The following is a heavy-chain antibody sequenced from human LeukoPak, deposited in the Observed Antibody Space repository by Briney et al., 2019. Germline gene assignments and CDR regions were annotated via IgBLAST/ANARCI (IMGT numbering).Heavy chain of an antibody. CDR1: GYTFTGYY. Sequence: ASVKVSCKASGYTFTGYYMHWVRQAPGQGLEWMGWINPNSGGTNYAQKFQGRVTMTRDTSISTAYMELSSLRSEDTAVYYCATASPIIEAYYFDYWGQGTLVTVSS. J-gene: IGHJ4*02. CDR3: ATASPIIEAYYFDY. CDR2: INPNSGGT. V-gene: IGHV1-2*02. D-gene: IGHD3-9*01.